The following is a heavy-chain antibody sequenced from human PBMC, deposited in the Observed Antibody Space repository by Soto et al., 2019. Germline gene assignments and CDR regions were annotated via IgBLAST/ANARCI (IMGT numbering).Heavy chain of an antibody. J-gene: IGHJ4*02. Sequence: QVTVKESGPVLVKPTATLTLTCTVSGFSLSNASMSVSWIRQPPGKALEWLAHIFSNDAKSYSASLKSRRTIPEDTSKSQVVLTMTNMDPVDTATYYCARIRGWGCLGPNDYWGQGTLVTVSS. V-gene: IGHV2-26*01. D-gene: IGHD3-10*01. CDR2: IFSNDAK. CDR3: ARIRGWGCLGPNDY. CDR1: GFSLSNASMS.